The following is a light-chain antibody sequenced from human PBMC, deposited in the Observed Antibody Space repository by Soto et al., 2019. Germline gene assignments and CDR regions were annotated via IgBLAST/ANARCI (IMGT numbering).Light chain of an antibody. Sequence: AIQGTQSPSSLSASVGARVTITCRASQDIRGALAWYQQKPGKAPKLLIYDVSTLESGVPSRFSGSGSGTEFTLAISSLQPEDFGTYYCQQFNSYPITFGHGTRLEIK. CDR2: DVS. CDR1: QDIRGA. J-gene: IGKJ5*01. CDR3: QQFNSYPIT. V-gene: IGKV1-13*02.